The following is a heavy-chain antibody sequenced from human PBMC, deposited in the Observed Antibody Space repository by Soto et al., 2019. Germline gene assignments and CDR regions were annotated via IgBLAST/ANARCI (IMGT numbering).Heavy chain of an antibody. J-gene: IGHJ5*02. Sequence: GGSLRLSCAASGFTFSSYEMNWVRKAPGKGLEWVSYIRSSGSTIYYSDSVKGRFTISRDNAKNSLYLQMNSLRAEDTAVYNCSSEAQGGVGGFDPWGQGTLVTVSS. V-gene: IGHV3-48*03. CDR3: SSEAQGGVGGFDP. CDR2: IRSSGSTI. D-gene: IGHD3-16*01. CDR1: GFTFSSYE.